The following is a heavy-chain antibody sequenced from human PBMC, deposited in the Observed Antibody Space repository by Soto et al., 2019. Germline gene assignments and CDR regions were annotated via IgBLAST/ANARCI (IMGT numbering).Heavy chain of an antibody. CDR1: GGSISSSSYY. J-gene: IGHJ3*01. CDR2: IYYSGST. Sequence: SETLSVTCTVSGGSISSSSYYWVWIRQPPGKGLEWIGYIYYSGSTNYNPSLKSRVTISVDTSKNQFSLKLSSVTAADTAVYYCGTGGGGYWSGGSCLDIWGQGTMVTVS. D-gene: IGHD2-15*01. V-gene: IGHV4-61*05. CDR3: GTGGGGYWSGGSCLDI.